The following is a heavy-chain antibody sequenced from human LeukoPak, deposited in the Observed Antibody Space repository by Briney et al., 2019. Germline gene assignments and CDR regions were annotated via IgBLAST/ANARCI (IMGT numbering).Heavy chain of an antibody. D-gene: IGHD5-18*01. J-gene: IGHJ4*02. CDR3: ARDSRDTAMVGPDY. V-gene: IGHV3-33*01. Sequence: GGSLRLSCAASGFTFSSYGMHWVRQAPGKGLEWVAVIWYDGSNKYYADSVKGRFTISRDNSKNTLYLQMNSLRAEDTAVYYCARDSRDTAMVGPDYWRQGTLVTVSS. CDR1: GFTFSSYG. CDR2: IWYDGSNK.